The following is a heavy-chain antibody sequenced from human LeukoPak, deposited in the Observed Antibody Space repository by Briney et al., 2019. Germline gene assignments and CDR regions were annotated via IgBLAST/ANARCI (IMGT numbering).Heavy chain of an antibody. CDR1: GYTFTSYA. D-gene: IGHD4-17*01. CDR3: ATSYGDYFNWFDP. J-gene: IGHJ5*02. Sequence: ASVKVSCKASGYTFTSYAMHWVRQAPGQRLEWMGWINAGNGNTKYSQKFQGRVTITRDTSASTAYMELSSLRSEDTAVYYCATSYGDYFNWFDPWGQGTLVTVSS. CDR2: INAGNGNT. V-gene: IGHV1-3*01.